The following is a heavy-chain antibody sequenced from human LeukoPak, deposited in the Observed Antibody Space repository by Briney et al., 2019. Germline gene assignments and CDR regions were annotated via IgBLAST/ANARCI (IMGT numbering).Heavy chain of an antibody. CDR1: GFTVSDFW. V-gene: IGHV3-15*01. CDR2: IRTKTEGGTT. CDR3: VKRWFDP. Sequence: ASLRLSCAASGFTVSDFWMIWVRQAPERGLEWVGHIRTKTEGGTTQYAAPVKGRFTVSRDDSKNTVYLQMDSLQTDDTAVYYCVKRWFDPWGQGALVTVSS. J-gene: IGHJ5*02.